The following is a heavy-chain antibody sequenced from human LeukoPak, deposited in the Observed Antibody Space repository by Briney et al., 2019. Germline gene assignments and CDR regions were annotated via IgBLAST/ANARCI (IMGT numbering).Heavy chain of an antibody. Sequence: SETLSLTCTVSDGSITNSFYYWGWIRQPPGNGLEWIGNIYYSGNTFHKSSLKSRVTISVDTSKNQFSLKLTSVTAADTAVYYCARGARIQLWRGGYMDVWGKGTTVTVSS. V-gene: IGHV4-39*01. J-gene: IGHJ6*03. CDR3: ARGARIQLWRGGYMDV. D-gene: IGHD5-18*01. CDR2: IYYSGNT. CDR1: DGSITNSFYY.